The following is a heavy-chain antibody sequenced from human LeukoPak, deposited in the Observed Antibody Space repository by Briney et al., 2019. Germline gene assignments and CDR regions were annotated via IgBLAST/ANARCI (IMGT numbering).Heavy chain of an antibody. J-gene: IGHJ4*02. D-gene: IGHD2-2*01. V-gene: IGHV4-34*01. CDR1: GGSFSGYY. CDR3: ARGCCSSTSCYLDY. Sequence: SETLSLTCAVYGGSFSGYYWSWIRQPPGKGLEWIGEINHSGSTNYNPSLKSRVTISVDTSKNQFSLKLSSVTAADTDVYYCARGCCSSTSCYLDYWGQGTLVTVSS. CDR2: INHSGST.